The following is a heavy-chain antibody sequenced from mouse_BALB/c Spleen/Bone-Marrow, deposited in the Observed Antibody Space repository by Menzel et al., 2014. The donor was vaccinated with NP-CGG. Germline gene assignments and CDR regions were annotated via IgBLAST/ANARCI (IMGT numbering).Heavy chain of an antibody. D-gene: IGHD2-2*01. CDR2: IDPANGNT. CDR1: GFNIKDIY. V-gene: IGHV14-3*02. CDR3: ARRDYGYDAWFAY. Sequence: EVKLMESGAELVKPGASVKLSCTASGFNIKDIYMHWVKQRPEQGLEWIGRIDPANGNTKYDPKFQGKATITADTSSNTAYLQLSSLTSEDTAVYYCARRDYGYDAWFAYWGQGTLVTVSA. J-gene: IGHJ3*01.